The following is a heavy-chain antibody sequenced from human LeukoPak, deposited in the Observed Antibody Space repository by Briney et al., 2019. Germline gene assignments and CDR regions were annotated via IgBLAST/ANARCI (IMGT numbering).Heavy chain of an antibody. Sequence: PGGSLRLSCTASGFTFGDYAMSWVRQAPGKGLEWVSAISGSGGSTYYADSVKGRFTISRDNSKNTLYLQMNSLRAEDTAVYYCSSLGRYFDWSSLDYWGQGTLVTVSS. CDR3: SSLGRYFDWSSLDY. CDR1: GFTFGDYA. J-gene: IGHJ4*02. V-gene: IGHV3-23*01. D-gene: IGHD3-9*01. CDR2: ISGSGGST.